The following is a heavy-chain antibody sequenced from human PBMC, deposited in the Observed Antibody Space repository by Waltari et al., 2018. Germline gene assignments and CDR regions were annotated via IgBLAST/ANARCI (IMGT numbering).Heavy chain of an antibody. CDR2: INHSGST. Sequence: QVQLQQWGARLLKPSETLSLTCAVYGGSFSGYYWSWIRQPPGKGLEWIGEINHSGSTNYNPSLKSRVTISVDTSKNQFSLKLSSVTAADTAVYYCARILIAYYYDSSGYLGTHKPDAFDIWGQGTMVTVSS. V-gene: IGHV4-34*01. J-gene: IGHJ3*02. CDR1: GGSFSGYY. CDR3: ARILIAYYYDSSGYLGTHKPDAFDI. D-gene: IGHD3-22*01.